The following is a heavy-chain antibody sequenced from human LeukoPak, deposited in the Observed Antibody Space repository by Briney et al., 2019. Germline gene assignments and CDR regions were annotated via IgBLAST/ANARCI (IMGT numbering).Heavy chain of an antibody. CDR3: ARAPYDILTGYSLNWFDP. CDR2: INGDNGNT. D-gene: IGHD3-9*01. CDR1: GYTFTTYA. Sequence: GASVKVSCKASGYTFTTYAMHWVRQAPGQRLEWMGWINGDNGNTEYSQKFQGRVTITRDTSAYTAYMELRSLRSEDTAMYYCARAPYDILTGYSLNWFDPWGQGTLVTVSS. V-gene: IGHV1-3*01. J-gene: IGHJ5*02.